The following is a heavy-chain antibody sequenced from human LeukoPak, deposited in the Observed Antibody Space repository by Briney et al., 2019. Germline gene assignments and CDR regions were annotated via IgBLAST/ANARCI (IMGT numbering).Heavy chain of an antibody. CDR1: GGSISSNSYY. CDR2: VYYSGST. J-gene: IGHJ4*02. Sequence: SETLSLTCAVSGGSISSNSYYWGWIRQPPGKGLEWIGSVYYSGSTYYNPSLKSRVTISVDTSKNQFSLKLSSVTAADTAVYYCARTRYYYNSRSYGAPYYFDYWGQGTLVTVSS. D-gene: IGHD3-10*01. CDR3: ARTRYYYNSRSYGAPYYFDY. V-gene: IGHV4-39*01.